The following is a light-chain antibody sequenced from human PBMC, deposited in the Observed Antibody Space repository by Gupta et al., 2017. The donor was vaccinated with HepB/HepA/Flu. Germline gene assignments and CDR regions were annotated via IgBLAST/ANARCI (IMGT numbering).Light chain of an antibody. V-gene: IGLV2-14*03. CDR3: SSYTSSSIPWV. Sequence: QSALTQPASVSGSPGQSITISCTGTSTDVGGYNYVSWYQQHPGKAPKFIIYDVSKRPSGVSNRFSGSKSGNTASLTISGLQPEDEADYYCSSYTSSSIPWVFGTGTKVTVL. J-gene: IGLJ1*01. CDR2: DVS. CDR1: STDVGGYNY.